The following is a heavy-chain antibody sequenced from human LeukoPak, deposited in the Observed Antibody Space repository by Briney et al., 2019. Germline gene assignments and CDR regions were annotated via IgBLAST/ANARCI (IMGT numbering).Heavy chain of an antibody. CDR2: IIPIFGIA. CDR3: ARDAHFYGDYTFDY. V-gene: IGHV1-69*04. D-gene: IGHD4-17*01. CDR1: GGTFSSYA. J-gene: IGHJ4*02. Sequence: QVSCKASGGTFSSYAISWVRQAPGQGLEWMGRIIPIFGIANYAQKFQGRVTITADKSTSTAYMELSSLRSEDTAVYYCARDAHFYGDYTFDYWGQGTLVTVSS.